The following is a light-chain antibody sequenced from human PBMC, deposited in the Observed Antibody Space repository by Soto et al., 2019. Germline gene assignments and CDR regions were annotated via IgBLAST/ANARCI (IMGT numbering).Light chain of an antibody. J-gene: IGKJ4*01. CDR2: DAS. CDR3: QQRSNWPLT. CDR1: QSVSSY. V-gene: IGKV3-11*01. Sequence: EIVLTQSPATLPLSPGERATLSCRASQSVSSYLAWYQQKPGQAPRLLIYDASNRATGIPARFSGSGSGTDFTLTISSLEPEEFAVYYCQQRSNWPLTFGGGTQVEIQ.